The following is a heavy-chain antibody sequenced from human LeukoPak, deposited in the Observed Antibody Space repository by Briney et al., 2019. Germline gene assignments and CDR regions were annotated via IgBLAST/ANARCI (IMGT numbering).Heavy chain of an antibody. V-gene: IGHV1-8*01. CDR1: GYTFTSYD. Sequence: ASVKVSCKASGYTFTSYDINWVRQATGQGLEWMGWMNPNSGNTGYAQKFQGRVTMTRNTSISTAYMELSSLRSEDTAVYYCAGNRVVQLRFDPWGQGTLATVSS. J-gene: IGHJ5*02. CDR2: MNPNSGNT. D-gene: IGHD5-18*01. CDR3: AGNRVVQLRFDP.